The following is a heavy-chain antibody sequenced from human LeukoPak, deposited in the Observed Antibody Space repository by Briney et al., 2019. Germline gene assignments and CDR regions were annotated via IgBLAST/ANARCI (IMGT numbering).Heavy chain of an antibody. J-gene: IGHJ4*02. D-gene: IGHD5-12*01. V-gene: IGHV1-46*01. Sequence: ASVKVSCKASGYTFTGYYMHWVRQAPGQGLEWMGIINPSGGSTSYAQKFQGRVTMTRDTSTSTVYMELSSLRSEDTAVYYCARADVAYYFDYWGQGTLVTVSS. CDR1: GYTFTGYY. CDR2: INPSGGST. CDR3: ARADVAYYFDY.